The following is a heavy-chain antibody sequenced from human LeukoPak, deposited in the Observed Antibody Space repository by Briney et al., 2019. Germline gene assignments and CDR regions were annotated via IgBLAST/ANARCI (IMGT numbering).Heavy chain of an antibody. D-gene: IGHD3-3*01. V-gene: IGHV1-8*03. J-gene: IGHJ6*03. Sequence: ASVTVSCKASGYTFTSYDINWVRQATGQGLEWMGWMNPNSGNTGYAQKFQGKVTITRNTSISTAYMELSSLRSEDTAVYYWARGIRERITIFGAYYYYYMDVRGKGTTVTVSS. CDR1: GYTFTSYD. CDR2: MNPNSGNT. CDR3: ARGIRERITIFGAYYYYYMDV.